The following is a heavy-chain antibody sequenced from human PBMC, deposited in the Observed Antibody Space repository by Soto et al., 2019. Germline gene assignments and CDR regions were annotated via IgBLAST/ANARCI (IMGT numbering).Heavy chain of an antibody. J-gene: IGHJ4*02. V-gene: IGHV3-30-3*01. Sequence: GSLRLSCAASGFTFSSYAMHWVRQAPGKGLEWVAVISYDGSNKYYADSVKGRFTISRDNSKNTLYLQMNSLRAEDTAVYYCARDLLYYYDSSGYLDYWGQGTLVTVSS. CDR3: ARDLLYYYDSSGYLDY. CDR2: ISYDGSNK. D-gene: IGHD3-22*01. CDR1: GFTFSSYA.